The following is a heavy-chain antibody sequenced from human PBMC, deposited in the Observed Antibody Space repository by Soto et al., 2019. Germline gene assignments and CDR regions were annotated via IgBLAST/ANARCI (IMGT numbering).Heavy chain of an antibody. D-gene: IGHD3-22*01. V-gene: IGHV4-39*01. CDR2: IYYSGST. Sequence: SETMSLTCTVSGGSISSSSYYWGWIRKPPGKGLEWIGSIYYSGSTYYNPSLKSRVTISVDTSKNQFSLKLSSVTAADTAVYYCARHQERWETYYYDSSGYSHPLFDYWGQGTLVTVSS. J-gene: IGHJ4*02. CDR1: GGSISSSSYY. CDR3: ARHQERWETYYYDSSGYSHPLFDY.